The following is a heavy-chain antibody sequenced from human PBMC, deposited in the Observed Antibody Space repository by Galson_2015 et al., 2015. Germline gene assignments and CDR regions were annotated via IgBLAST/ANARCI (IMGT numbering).Heavy chain of an antibody. CDR2: IGGSGGPI. Sequence: SLRLSCAASGFTFSSYAMSWVRQAPGKGLEWLSAIGGSGGPIYYADSVKGRFTVSRDNPKNTLYLQINSLRAEDTAVYYCGVGVYSYGYDYWGQGSLVTVSS. V-gene: IGHV3-23*01. CDR1: GFTFSSYA. D-gene: IGHD5-18*01. J-gene: IGHJ4*02. CDR3: GVGVYSYGYDY.